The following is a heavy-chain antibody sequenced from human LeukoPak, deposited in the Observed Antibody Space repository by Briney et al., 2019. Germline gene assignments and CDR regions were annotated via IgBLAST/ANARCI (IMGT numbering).Heavy chain of an antibody. CDR3: AIPVGETLHY. CDR2: IHPSDSAT. CDR1: EYRFTSYW. J-gene: IGHJ4*02. V-gene: IGHV5-51*01. D-gene: IGHD1-26*01. Sequence: HGESLKISCKASEYRFTSYWVAWVRQMPGKGLEWMGIIHPSDSATAYNPALQGRVTFSVDKSINTAYLQWTNLKTSDAAIYYCAIPVGETLHYWGQGTLVAVSS.